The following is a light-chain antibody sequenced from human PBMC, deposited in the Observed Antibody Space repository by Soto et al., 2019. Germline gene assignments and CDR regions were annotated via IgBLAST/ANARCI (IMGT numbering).Light chain of an antibody. CDR2: YDD. Sequence: QSVLTQPPSVSAGPGQRVTISCSGSTSNIGKNTVNWYQQLPGEAPKLFIYYDDLLASGVSDRFSGSKSGTSASLAISGLQSEDEADYYCGAWYDTLNGWVFGGGTKLTVL. J-gene: IGLJ3*02. CDR3: GAWYDTLNGWV. CDR1: TSNIGKNT. V-gene: IGLV1-36*01.